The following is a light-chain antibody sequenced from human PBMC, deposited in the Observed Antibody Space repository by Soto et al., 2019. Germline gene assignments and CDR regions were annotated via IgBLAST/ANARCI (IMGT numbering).Light chain of an antibody. CDR2: EAS. CDR1: RDISKY. V-gene: IGKV1-33*01. J-gene: IGKJ1*01. CDR3: QQYIDVPRT. Sequence: DIQMTQSPSSLSASVGDRVTISCQTSRDISKYLNWYQQKPGKPPQLLIFEASNLETGVPSRFSGRGSGTNLTLTISSLQPEDFATYYCQQYIDVPRTFGQGTKVEIK.